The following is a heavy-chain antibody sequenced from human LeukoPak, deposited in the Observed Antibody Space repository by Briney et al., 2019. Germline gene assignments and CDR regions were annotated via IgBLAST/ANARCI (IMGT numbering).Heavy chain of an antibody. Sequence: GGSLRLSCAASGFTFNNYWMTWVRQAPGKGLEWVATIKHDGRDKHYVDSVKGRFAISRDNANNSVHLQMNSLRAEDTAVYFCAGSYTASGYYYGVAYWGQGTLVSVSS. CDR1: GFTFNNYW. J-gene: IGHJ4*02. V-gene: IGHV3-7*01. CDR2: IKHDGRDK. CDR3: AGSYTASGYYYGVAY. D-gene: IGHD3-22*01.